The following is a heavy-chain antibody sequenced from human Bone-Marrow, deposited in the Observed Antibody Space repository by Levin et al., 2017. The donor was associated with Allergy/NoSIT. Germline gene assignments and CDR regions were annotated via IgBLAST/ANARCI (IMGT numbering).Heavy chain of an antibody. CDR1: GGSIRSGGYY. Sequence: SQTLSLTCTVSGGSIRSGGYYWSWIRQHPGKGLEWIGYIYYSGSTYYNPSLKSRVTISVDTSKNQFSLKLSSVTAADTAVYYCARAGVVIASYGMDVWGQGTTVTVSS. J-gene: IGHJ6*02. V-gene: IGHV4-31*02. D-gene: IGHD3-3*01. CDR3: ARAGVVIASYGMDV. CDR2: IYYSGST.